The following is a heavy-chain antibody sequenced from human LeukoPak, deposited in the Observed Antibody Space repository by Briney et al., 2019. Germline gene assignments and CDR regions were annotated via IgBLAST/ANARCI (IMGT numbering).Heavy chain of an antibody. Sequence: GRSLRLSCAASGFTFSSYAMHWVRQAPGKGLEWVAVISYDGSNKYYADSVKGRFTICRDNSKNTLYLQMNSLKAEDTAVYYCARDLQDIVVVPAADYWGQGTLVTVSS. CDR2: ISYDGSNK. J-gene: IGHJ4*02. D-gene: IGHD2-2*01. CDR3: ARDLQDIVVVPAADY. CDR1: GFTFSSYA. V-gene: IGHV3-30*04.